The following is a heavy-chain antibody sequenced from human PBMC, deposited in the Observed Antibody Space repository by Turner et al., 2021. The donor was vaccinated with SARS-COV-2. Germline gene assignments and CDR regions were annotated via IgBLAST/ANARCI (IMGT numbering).Heavy chain of an antibody. CDR3: ARSIVVVPAAISY. Sequence: QVQLVQSGAEVKKPGASVKVSCRASGYTFTGYYMHLVRQAPGQGLEWMGWINPNSGGTNYAQKFQGRVTMTRDMSISTAYMELSRLRSDDTAVYYCARSIVVVPAAISYWGQGTLVTVSS. D-gene: IGHD2-2*02. V-gene: IGHV1-2*02. J-gene: IGHJ4*02. CDR2: INPNSGGT. CDR1: GYTFTGYY.